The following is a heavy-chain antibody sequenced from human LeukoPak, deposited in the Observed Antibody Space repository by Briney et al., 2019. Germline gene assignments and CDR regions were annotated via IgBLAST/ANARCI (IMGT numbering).Heavy chain of an antibody. V-gene: IGHV4-61*02. CDR2: TYTGGST. J-gene: IGHJ4*02. Sequence: SQTLSLTCTVSGGSISSGSYYWSWIRQPAGKGLKWIGRTYTGGSTNYNPSLKSRVTISVDTSKNQFSLKLSSVTAADTAVYYCARSPDYYGSSGLDYWGQGTLVTVSS. D-gene: IGHD3-22*01. CDR3: ARSPDYYGSSGLDY. CDR1: GGSISSGSYY.